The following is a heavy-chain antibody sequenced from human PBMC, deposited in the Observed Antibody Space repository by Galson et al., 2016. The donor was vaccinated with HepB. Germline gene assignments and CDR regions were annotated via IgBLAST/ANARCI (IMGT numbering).Heavy chain of an antibody. Sequence: TLSLTCTVSGGSINSVGDYWSWIRQHPGKGLEWIGYVYYTGSTFYKPSLKSRISMSVDTSKNQFSLQLDYVTAADTAVYYCARLIVDDNNGYFDYWGRGTLVTVSS. CDR2: VYYTGST. V-gene: IGHV4-31*03. CDR3: ARLIVDDNNGYFDY. J-gene: IGHJ4*02. CDR1: GGSINSVGDY. D-gene: IGHD2-21*01.